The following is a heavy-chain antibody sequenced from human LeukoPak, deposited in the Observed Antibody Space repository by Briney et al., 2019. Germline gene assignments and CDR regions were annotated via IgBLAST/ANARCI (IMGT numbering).Heavy chain of an antibody. D-gene: IGHD3-10*01. V-gene: IGHV4-39*01. Sequence: WVRQPPGKGLEWIGSIYYSGSTYYNPSLKSRVTISVDTSKNQFSLKLSSVTAADTAVYYCARSMGYYGSGSYLHWFDPWGQGTLVTVSS. CDR3: ARSMGYYGSGSYLHWFDP. J-gene: IGHJ5*02. CDR2: IYYSGST.